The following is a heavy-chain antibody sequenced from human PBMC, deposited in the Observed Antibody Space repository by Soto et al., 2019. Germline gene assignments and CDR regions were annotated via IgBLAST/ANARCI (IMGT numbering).Heavy chain of an antibody. V-gene: IGHV1-69*13. CDR3: GSWATEGYSSGWFDAFDI. D-gene: IGHD6-19*01. Sequence: SVKVSCKTSGGTFSSYAISWVRQAPGQGLEWMGGIIPIFGTANYAQKFQGRVTITADESTSTAYMELSSLRSEDTAVYYCGSWATEGYSSGWFDAFDIWGQGTMVTVSS. CDR1: GGTFSSYA. CDR2: IIPIFGTA. J-gene: IGHJ3*02.